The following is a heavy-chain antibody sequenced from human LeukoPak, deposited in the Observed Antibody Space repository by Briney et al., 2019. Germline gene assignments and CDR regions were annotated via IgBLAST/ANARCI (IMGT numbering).Heavy chain of an antibody. Sequence: SETLSLTCTVSGYSISSGYYWGWIRQPPGKGLERIGSIYHSGNTYYSPSLKSRVTISVDTSKNQFSLKLSSVTAADTAVYFCARVVLMVYVMWDWGQGTLVTVSS. J-gene: IGHJ4*02. D-gene: IGHD2-8*01. CDR1: GYSISSGYY. V-gene: IGHV4-38-2*02. CDR3: ARVVLMVYVMWD. CDR2: IYHSGNT.